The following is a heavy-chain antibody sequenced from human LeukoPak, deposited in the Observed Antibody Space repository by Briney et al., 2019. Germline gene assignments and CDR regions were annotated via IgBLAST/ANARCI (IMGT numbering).Heavy chain of an antibody. J-gene: IGHJ4*02. V-gene: IGHV3-9*01. D-gene: IGHD6-13*01. CDR3: ARIAAAGNFFDY. CDR2: ISWNSGSI. CDR1: GFTFDDYA. Sequence: GRSLRLSCAASGFTFDDYAMHWVRQAPGKGLEWVSGISWNSGSIGYADSVKGRFTISRDNAKNSLYLQMNSLRAEDTALYYCARIAAAGNFFDYWGQGTLVTVPS.